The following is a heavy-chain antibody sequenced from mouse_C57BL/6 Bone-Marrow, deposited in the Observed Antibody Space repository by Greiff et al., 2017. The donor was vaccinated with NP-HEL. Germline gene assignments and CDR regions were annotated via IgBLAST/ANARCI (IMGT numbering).Heavy chain of an antibody. J-gene: IGHJ2*01. CDR1: GYTFTSYW. V-gene: IGHV1-64*01. Sequence: VQLQQPGAELVKPGASVKLSCKASGYTFTSYWMHWVKQRPGQGLEWIGMIHPNSGSTNYNAKFKSKATLTVDKSSSTAYMQLSSLTSEDSAVYYCAKIVTYYFDYWGQGTTLTVSS. D-gene: IGHD2-12*01. CDR2: IHPNSGST. CDR3: AKIVTYYFDY.